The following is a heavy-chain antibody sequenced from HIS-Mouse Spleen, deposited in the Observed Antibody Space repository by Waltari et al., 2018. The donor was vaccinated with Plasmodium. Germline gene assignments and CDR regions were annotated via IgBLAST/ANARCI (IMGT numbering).Heavy chain of an antibody. Sequence: EVQLVESGGGLVQPGGSLRLSCAASGFPFISYWMSWVRQAPGKGLEWVANIKQDGSEKYYVDSVKGRFTISRDNAKNSLYLQMNSLRAEDTAVYYCARDRRGYWYFDLWGRGTLVTVSS. CDR3: ARDRRGYWYFDL. J-gene: IGHJ2*01. V-gene: IGHV3-7*01. D-gene: IGHD5-12*01. CDR2: IKQDGSEK. CDR1: GFPFISYW.